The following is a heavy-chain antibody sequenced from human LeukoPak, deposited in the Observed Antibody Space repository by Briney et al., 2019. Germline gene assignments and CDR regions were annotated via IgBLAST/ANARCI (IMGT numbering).Heavy chain of an antibody. J-gene: IGHJ4*02. D-gene: IGHD4-17*01. Sequence: SVKVSCKASGGTFSSYAISWVRQAPGQGLEWMGGIIPIFGTAIYAQKFQGRVTMTEDTSTDTAYMELSSLRSEDTAVYYCATTQDYGDYVSLVLGYWGQGTLVTVSS. CDR3: ATTQDYGDYVSLVLGY. CDR2: IIPIFGTA. CDR1: GGTFSSYA. V-gene: IGHV1-69*06.